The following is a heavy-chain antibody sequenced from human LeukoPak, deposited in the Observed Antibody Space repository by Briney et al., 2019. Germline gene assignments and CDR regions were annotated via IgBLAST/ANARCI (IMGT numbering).Heavy chain of an antibody. D-gene: IGHD4/OR15-4a*01. CDR1: GFTFSDYS. V-gene: IGHV3-21*04. Sequence: GGSLRLSCTASGFTFSDYSMNWVRQAPGKGLEWVSSISRRSRHLYYAGSVKGRFTISRDDAKKSLYLQMNSLRAEDMAVYFCVRDFLGSGATTAYLHHWGQGTLVTVSS. CDR3: VRDFLGSGATTAYLHH. J-gene: IGHJ1*01. CDR2: ISRRSRHL.